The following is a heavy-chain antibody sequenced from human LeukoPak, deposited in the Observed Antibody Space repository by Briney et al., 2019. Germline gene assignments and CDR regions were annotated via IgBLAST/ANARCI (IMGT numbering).Heavy chain of an antibody. V-gene: IGHV3-7*01. CDR3: ATYSSLNTREFQY. Sequence: GGSLRLSCEASRLTFSRDWMGWVRQAPGKGLEWVANIRQDGGGTYYGDSVKGRFIISRDNAKNSLFLQMNRLRAEDTAVYYCATYSSLNTREFQYWGQGTLVTVSP. J-gene: IGHJ1*01. D-gene: IGHD3-22*01. CDR1: RLTFSRDW. CDR2: IRQDGGGT.